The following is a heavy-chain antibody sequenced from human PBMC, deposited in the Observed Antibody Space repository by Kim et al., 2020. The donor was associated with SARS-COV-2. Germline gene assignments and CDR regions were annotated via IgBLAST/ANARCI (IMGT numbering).Heavy chain of an antibody. CDR3: ARGGAYFYGSANYFEKRGRFDF. CDR1: GGSVGDFY. CDR2: IDHSGAT. D-gene: IGHD3-10*01. V-gene: IGHV4-34*01. Sequence: SETLSLTCAVFGGSVGDFYWSWIRQSPEKGLEWIAEIDHSGATRYNPSLRSRVALSLDTSKSTLSLRLSSVTAADTAVYYCARGGAYFYGSANYFEKRGRFDFWGQGSLVTVSS. J-gene: IGHJ4*02.